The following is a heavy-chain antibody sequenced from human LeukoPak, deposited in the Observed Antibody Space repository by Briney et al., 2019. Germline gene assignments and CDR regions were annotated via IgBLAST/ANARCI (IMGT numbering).Heavy chain of an antibody. CDR2: INTYNGNT. D-gene: IGHD1-26*01. CDR3: ARDPSLIVGASISFFDY. V-gene: IGHV1-18*04. J-gene: IGHJ4*02. Sequence: ASLKLSCKASGYTFSGYGVSWVRQARGQGLEWMGWINTYNGNTKYAQKFQGRVTMTTDTSTSTAYMDLRSLRSDDTAVYYCARDPSLIVGASISFFDYWGQGTLVTVSS. CDR1: GYTFSGYG.